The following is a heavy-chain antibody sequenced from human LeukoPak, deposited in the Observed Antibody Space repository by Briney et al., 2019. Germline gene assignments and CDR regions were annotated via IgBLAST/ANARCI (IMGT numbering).Heavy chain of an antibody. CDR3: ARGGSNAWYIDY. CDR2: INHSGST. D-gene: IGHD6-19*01. Sequence: SETLSLTCAASGGPFSCYHWSWIRQSPGKGLEWIGEINHSGSTNYTPSLESRVTISVDTSRNEFSVRLNSVTAADTAVYYCARGGSNAWYIDYWGQGTLVTVSS. V-gene: IGHV4-34*01. J-gene: IGHJ4*02. CDR1: GGPFSCYH.